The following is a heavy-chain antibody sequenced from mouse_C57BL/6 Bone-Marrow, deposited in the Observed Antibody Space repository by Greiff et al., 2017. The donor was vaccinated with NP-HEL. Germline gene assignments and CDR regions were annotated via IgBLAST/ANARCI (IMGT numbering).Heavy chain of an antibody. V-gene: IGHV1-62-2*01. CDR3: ARHEEIYYGNYAGAMDY. CDR2: FYPGSGSI. CDR1: GYTFTEYT. J-gene: IGHJ4*01. D-gene: IGHD2-1*01. Sequence: QVQLQQSGAELVKPGASVKLSCKASGYTFTEYTIHWVKQRSEQGLEWIGWFYPGSGSIKYNEKFKDKATLTADKSSSTVYMELSRLTSEDSAVYFCARHEEIYYGNYAGAMDYWGQGTSVTVSS.